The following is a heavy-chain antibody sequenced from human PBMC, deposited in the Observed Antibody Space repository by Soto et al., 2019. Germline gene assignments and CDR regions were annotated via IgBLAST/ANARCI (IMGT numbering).Heavy chain of an antibody. CDR3: ARDGYNRGGFDY. J-gene: IGHJ4*02. Sequence: QMNLVESGGGVVQPGRSLRLSCAASGFVFSDYGMHWVRQAPGEGLEWVAVISFDGANTFYADSVKGRFTISRDISRDTLYLQMSRLRVEDTAVYYCARDGYNRGGFDYWGQGTLVSVSS. D-gene: IGHD6-25*01. CDR1: GFVFSDYG. CDR2: ISFDGANT. V-gene: IGHV3-30*03.